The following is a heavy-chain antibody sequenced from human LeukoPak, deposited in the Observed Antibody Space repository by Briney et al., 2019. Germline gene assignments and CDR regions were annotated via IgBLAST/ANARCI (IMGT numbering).Heavy chain of an antibody. CDR3: ARDLGYSYGPLDY. J-gene: IGHJ4*02. CDR2: INPNSGGT. Sequence: ASVKVSCKTSGGTFSSYTISWVRQAPGQGLEWMGWINPNSGGTNYAQKFQGRVTMTRDTSISTAYMELSRLRSDDTAVYYCARDLGYSYGPLDYWGQGTLVTVSS. V-gene: IGHV1-2*02. CDR1: GGTFSSYT. D-gene: IGHD5-18*01.